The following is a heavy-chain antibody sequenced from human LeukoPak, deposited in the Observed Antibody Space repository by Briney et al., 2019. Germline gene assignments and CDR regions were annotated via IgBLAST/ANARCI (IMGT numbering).Heavy chain of an antibody. J-gene: IGHJ4*02. CDR3: ARQNPYYDSSGYYFDY. D-gene: IGHD3-22*01. Sequence: PSETLSLTCAVSGGSISSTETCGDWIRQPPGKGMEWIGTICYTGNTYYKPSLKSRVTISVDTSKYQFSLKLSPVTAADTAVYYCARQNPYYDSSGYYFDYWGQGTLVTVSS. V-gene: IGHV4-39*01. CDR2: ICYTGNT. CDR1: GGSISSTETC.